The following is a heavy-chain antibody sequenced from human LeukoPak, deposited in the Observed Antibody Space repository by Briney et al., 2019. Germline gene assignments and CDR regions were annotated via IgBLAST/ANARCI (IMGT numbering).Heavy chain of an antibody. Sequence: ASVKVSCKASGYTFTSYYMHWVRQAPGQGPEWMGVSNPSGGSTTNAQKLQGRVTMTRDTSTSTVYMELSSLRSEDTAIYYCARARGSGSYYGHDYYYYHYMDVWGKGTTVTVSS. CDR3: ARARGSGSYYGHDYYYYHYMDV. J-gene: IGHJ6*03. D-gene: IGHD3-10*01. V-gene: IGHV1-46*01. CDR2: SNPSGGST. CDR1: GYTFTSYY.